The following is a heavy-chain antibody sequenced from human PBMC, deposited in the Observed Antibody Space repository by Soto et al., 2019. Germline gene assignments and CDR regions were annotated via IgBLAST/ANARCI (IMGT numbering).Heavy chain of an antibody. CDR1: EYSFTSYW. CDR3: ARLFDTSGWYDY. CDR2: IYPGDSDT. D-gene: IGHD6-19*01. V-gene: IGHV5-51*01. Sequence: PGESLKISCKVSEYSFTSYWIGWVRQMPGKGLERMGIIYPGDSDTRYSPSFQGQVTISADKSITTTYLQWSSLKASDTAIYYCARLFDTSGWYDYWGQGTLVTVSS. J-gene: IGHJ4*02.